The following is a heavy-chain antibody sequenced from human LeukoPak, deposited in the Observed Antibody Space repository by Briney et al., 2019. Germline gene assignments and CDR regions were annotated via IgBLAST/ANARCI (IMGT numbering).Heavy chain of an antibody. CDR1: GGSISSSNW. J-gene: IGHJ5*02. D-gene: IGHD6-13*01. Sequence: SETLSLTCAVSGGSISSSNWWSWVRQPPGKGLEWIGEIYHSGSTNYNPSLKSRVTISVDKSKNQFSLNLSSVTAADTAVYYCARGFSSSWYWFDPWGQGTLVTVSS. CDR2: IYHSGST. V-gene: IGHV4-4*02. CDR3: ARGFSSSWYWFDP.